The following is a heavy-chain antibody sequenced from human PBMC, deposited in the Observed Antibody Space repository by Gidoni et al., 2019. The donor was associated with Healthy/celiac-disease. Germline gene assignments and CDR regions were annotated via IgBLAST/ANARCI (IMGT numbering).Heavy chain of an antibody. D-gene: IGHD5-18*01. Sequence: EVQLLEYGGGLVQPGGSLRLSCGASGFTFSSYAMSWVRQAPGKGLEWFSAISGSGGSTYYADSVKGRFTISRDNSKNTLYLQMNSLRAEDTAVYYCARNFVDTHQFDYWGQGTLVTVSS. CDR2: ISGSGGST. CDR3: ARNFVDTHQFDY. J-gene: IGHJ4*02. CDR1: GFTFSSYA. V-gene: IGHV3-23*01.